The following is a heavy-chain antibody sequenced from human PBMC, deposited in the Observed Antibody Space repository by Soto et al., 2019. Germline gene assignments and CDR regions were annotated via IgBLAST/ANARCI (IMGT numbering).Heavy chain of an antibody. CDR1: GGSISSSNW. D-gene: IGHD2-15*01. Sequence: QVQLQESGPGLVKPSGTLSLTCAVSGGSISSSNWWSWVRQPPGKGLEWIGEIYHSGSTNYNPSLESRVTISVDKSKNQFSLKLSSVTAADTAVYYCARSGRCSGGSCYPSTDYWGQGTLVTVSS. V-gene: IGHV4-4*02. CDR3: ARSGRCSGGSCYPSTDY. CDR2: IYHSGST. J-gene: IGHJ4*02.